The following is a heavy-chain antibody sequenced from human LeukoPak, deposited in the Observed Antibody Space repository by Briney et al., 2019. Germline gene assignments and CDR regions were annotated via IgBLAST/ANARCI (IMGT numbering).Heavy chain of an antibody. V-gene: IGHV4-59*01. CDR2: IYYSGST. CDR1: GGSISNYY. D-gene: IGHD6-19*01. Sequence: SETLSLTCTVSGGSISNYYWTWIRQPPGKGLEWIGYIYYSGSTNFNPSLKSRVTMSVDTSKNQCSLRLSSVTAADTAVYYCARGGWSHDYWGRGILVTVSS. J-gene: IGHJ4*02. CDR3: ARGGWSHDY.